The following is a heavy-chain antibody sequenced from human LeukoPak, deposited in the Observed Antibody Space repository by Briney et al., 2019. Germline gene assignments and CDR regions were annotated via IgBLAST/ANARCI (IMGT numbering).Heavy chain of an antibody. V-gene: IGHV1-69*01. CDR1: GGTFSSYA. D-gene: IGHD2-2*01. J-gene: IGHJ5*02. CDR2: IIPIFGTA. CDR3: AREGRCSSTSCYSGGDDWFDP. Sequence: SVKVSCKASGGTFSSYAISWVRQAPGQGLEWMGGIIPIFGTANYAQEFQGRVTITADESTSTAYMELSSLRSEDTAVYYCAREGRCSSTSCYSGGDDWFDPWGQGTLVTVSS.